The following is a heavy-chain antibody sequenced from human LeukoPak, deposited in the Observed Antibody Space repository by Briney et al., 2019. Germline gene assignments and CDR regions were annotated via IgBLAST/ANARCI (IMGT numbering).Heavy chain of an antibody. CDR1: GGSIISYY. Sequence: SETLSLTCTVSGGSIISYYWSWIRQPPGKGLEWIGYIYYSGSTNYNPSLKSRVTISVDTSKNQFSLKLSSVTAADTAVYYCARSRYSSGTYYFDYWGQGTLVTVSS. D-gene: IGHD3-10*01. J-gene: IGHJ4*02. V-gene: IGHV4-59*08. CDR3: ARSRYSSGTYYFDY. CDR2: IYYSGST.